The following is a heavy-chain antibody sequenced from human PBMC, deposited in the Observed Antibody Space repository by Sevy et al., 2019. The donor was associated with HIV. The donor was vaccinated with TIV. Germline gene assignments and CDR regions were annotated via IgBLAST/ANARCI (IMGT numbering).Heavy chain of an antibody. CDR1: GGSFSGYY. CDR3: ARHCAGSSCSHAFDI. V-gene: IGHV4-34*01. Sequence: SQTLSLTCAVYGGSFSGYYWSWIRQPPGKGLEWIGEINHSGGTNYNPSLKSRVTISVDTSKNQFSLKLNSVAAADTAVYYCARHCAGSSCSHAFDIWGQGTMVTVSS. CDR2: INHSGGT. D-gene: IGHD2-15*01. J-gene: IGHJ3*02.